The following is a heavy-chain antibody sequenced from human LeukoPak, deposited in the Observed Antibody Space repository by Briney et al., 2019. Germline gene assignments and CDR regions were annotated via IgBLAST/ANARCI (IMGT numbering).Heavy chain of an antibody. V-gene: IGHV4-4*07. CDR1: GGSISSYY. CDR2: IYTSGST. J-gene: IGHJ5*02. D-gene: IGHD4-17*01. CDR3: ARGGHDYGFFP. Sequence: SETLSLTCTVSGGSISSYYCSWIRQPAGKGLEWIGRIYTSGSTNYNPSLKSRVTISVDKSKNQFSLKLSSVTAADTAVYYCARGGHDYGFFPWGQGTPVTVSS.